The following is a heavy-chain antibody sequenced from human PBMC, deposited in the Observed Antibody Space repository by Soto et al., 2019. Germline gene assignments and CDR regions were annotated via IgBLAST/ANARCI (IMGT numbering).Heavy chain of an antibody. Sequence: QVQLQESGPGLVKPSQTLSLTCTVSGGSISSGDYNWSWIRQQPGKGLEWIGYIHYSGSTYYNPSLKSRLTISVGTSKNKFSLRLSSVTAADTAVYYCARNPASFSGLYGAAYAFDLWGQGTKVTVSS. CDR1: GGSISSGDYN. D-gene: IGHD3-16*01. CDR3: ARNPASFSGLYGAAYAFDL. V-gene: IGHV4-31*03. J-gene: IGHJ3*01. CDR2: IHYSGST.